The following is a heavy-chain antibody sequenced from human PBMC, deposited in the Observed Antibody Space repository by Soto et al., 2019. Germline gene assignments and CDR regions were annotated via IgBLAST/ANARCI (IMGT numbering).Heavy chain of an antibody. J-gene: IGHJ1*01. D-gene: IGHD1-26*01. Sequence: QVQLQESGPGLVKASQTLSLTCTVSGGSVNNNDYYWSWIRQPPGKGLEWIGNMHYSGSTGYTPSLTSRVSTSVATSKNHFSLKMNSVTPADTAVYYCARDSGSGRFWGQATLVTVSS. V-gene: IGHV4-30-4*01. CDR2: MHYSGST. CDR1: GGSVNNNDYY. CDR3: ARDSGSGRF.